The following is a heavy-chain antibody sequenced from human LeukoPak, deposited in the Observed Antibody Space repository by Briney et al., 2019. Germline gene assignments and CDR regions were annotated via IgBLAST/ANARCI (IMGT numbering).Heavy chain of an antibody. J-gene: IGHJ5*02. Sequence: SETLSLTCTVSGGSISSYYWNWIRQPPGKGLEWIGYIYYSGSTTYNPSLKSRVTISVDTSKNQFSLNLSSVTAADTAVYYCARGSEYYYDSSFDPWGQGTLVTVSS. V-gene: IGHV4-59*01. CDR1: GGSISSYY. D-gene: IGHD3-22*01. CDR3: ARGSEYYYDSSFDP. CDR2: IYYSGST.